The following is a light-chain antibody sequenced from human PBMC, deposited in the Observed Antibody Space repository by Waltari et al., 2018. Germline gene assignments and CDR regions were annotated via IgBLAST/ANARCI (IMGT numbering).Light chain of an antibody. Sequence: QSALTQPASVSGTPGQSIAISCTGTTSDIGSYTFVSWYQHHPGKAPKFFLYHVHQRPSGVSDRVSGSQSGNTASLTISGLQAEDEADYYCSSYSSRSTLIFGGGTKLTVL. V-gene: IGLV2-14*03. CDR2: HVH. CDR1: TSDIGSYTF. J-gene: IGLJ2*01. CDR3: SSYSSRSTLI.